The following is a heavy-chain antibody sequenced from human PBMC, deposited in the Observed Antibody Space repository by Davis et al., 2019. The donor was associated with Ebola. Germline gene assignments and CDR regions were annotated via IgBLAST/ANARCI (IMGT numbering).Heavy chain of an antibody. CDR2: ISAYNGHT. Sequence: AASAKVSCKASGYTFTRYGISWVRQAPGQGLEWMGWISAYNGHTNYAQNLQGRVTMTTDTSTSTAYMEVRSLRYDDTAVYYCARAVTMVLPSGWFDPWGQGTLVTVSS. CDR3: ARAVTMVLPSGWFDP. CDR1: GYTFTRYG. J-gene: IGHJ5*02. D-gene: IGHD3-10*01. V-gene: IGHV1-18*01.